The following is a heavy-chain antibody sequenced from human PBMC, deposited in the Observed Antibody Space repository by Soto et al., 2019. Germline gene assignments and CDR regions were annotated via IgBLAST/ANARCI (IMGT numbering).Heavy chain of an antibody. CDR1: GFTFSNAW. D-gene: IGHD3-3*01. CDR3: TTDGYYDFWSGYYHTDDY. Sequence: GGSLRFSSAASGFTFSNAWMSWVRQAPGKGLEWVGRIKSKTDGGTTDYAAPVKGRFTISRDDSKNTLYLQMSSLKTEDTAVYYCTTDGYYDFWSGYYHTDDYWGQGTLVTVSS. CDR2: IKSKTDGGTT. V-gene: IGHV3-15*01. J-gene: IGHJ4*02.